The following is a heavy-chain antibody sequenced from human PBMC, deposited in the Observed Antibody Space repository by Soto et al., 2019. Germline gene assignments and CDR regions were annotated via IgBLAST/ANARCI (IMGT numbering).Heavy chain of an antibody. J-gene: IGHJ6*02. Sequence: GSLRLSCAASGFTFSSYSMNWVRQAPGKGLEWVSYISSSSSTIYYADSVKGRFTISRDNAKNSLYLQMNSLRDEDTAVYYCARDDCSGGSCYLYYYYGMDVWGQGTTVTVSS. V-gene: IGHV3-48*02. D-gene: IGHD2-15*01. CDR2: ISSSSSTI. CDR3: ARDDCSGGSCYLYYYYGMDV. CDR1: GFTFSSYS.